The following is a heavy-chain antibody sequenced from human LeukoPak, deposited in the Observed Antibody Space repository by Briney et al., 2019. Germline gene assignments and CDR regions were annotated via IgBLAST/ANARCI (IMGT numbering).Heavy chain of an antibody. CDR2: IKQDGSEK. D-gene: IGHD6-19*01. V-gene: IGHV3-7*01. Sequence: GGSLRLSCAASGFTFSSYWMSWVRQAPGKGLEWVANIKQDGSEKYYVDSVKGRFTISRDNAKNSLYLQMNSLRAEDTAVYYCARDRYSSGWYIFGYDYWGQGTLATVYS. CDR1: GFTFSSYW. CDR3: ARDRYSSGWYIFGYDY. J-gene: IGHJ4*02.